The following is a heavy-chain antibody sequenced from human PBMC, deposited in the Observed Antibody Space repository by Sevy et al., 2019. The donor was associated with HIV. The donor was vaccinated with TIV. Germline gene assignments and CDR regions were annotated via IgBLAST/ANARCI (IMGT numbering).Heavy chain of an antibody. Sequence: SETLSLTCTVSGSSITSLYWNWIRQPPGKGLEWIANIYYNGHINYNPSLKSRVTLSLDTSTNQFSLRLSSVTAADTAMYYCAGENAWGRCYSWGQGTLVTVSS. CDR2: IYYNGHI. D-gene: IGHD1-26*01. V-gene: IGHV4-59*08. J-gene: IGHJ4*02. CDR3: AGENAWGRCYS. CDR1: GSSITSLY.